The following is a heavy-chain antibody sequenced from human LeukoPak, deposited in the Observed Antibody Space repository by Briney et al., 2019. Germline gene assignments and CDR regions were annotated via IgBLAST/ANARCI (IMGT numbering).Heavy chain of an antibody. CDR2: IYYSGST. CDR1: GGSISSSSYY. V-gene: IGHV4-39*01. CDR3: ARRRGAALLPVDAFDI. J-gene: IGHJ3*02. D-gene: IGHD6-13*01. Sequence: SETLSLTCTVSGGSISSSSYYWGWIRQPPGKGLEWIRSIYYSGSTYYNPSLKSRVTISVDTSKNQFSLKLSSVTAADTAVYYCARRRGAALLPVDAFDIWGQGTMVTVSS.